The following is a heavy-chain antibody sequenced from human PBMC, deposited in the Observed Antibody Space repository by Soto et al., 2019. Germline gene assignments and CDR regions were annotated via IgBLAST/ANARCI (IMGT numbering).Heavy chain of an antibody. D-gene: IGHD3-9*01. J-gene: IGHJ4*02. Sequence: EVQLVESGGGLVQPGGSLTLSCAASGFTFSGSAVHWVRQASGKGLEWVGRIRSKGNSYATAYAASVKGRFSISRDDSKSTAYLQMNRLKPEDTAVYYCSSQARFTAIWDYWGQGTLVTVSS. CDR1: GFTFSGSA. CDR3: SSQARFTAIWDY. V-gene: IGHV3-73*02. CDR2: IRSKGNSYAT.